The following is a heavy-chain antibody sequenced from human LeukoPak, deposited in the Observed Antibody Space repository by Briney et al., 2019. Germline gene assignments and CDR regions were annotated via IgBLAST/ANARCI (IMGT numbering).Heavy chain of an antibody. CDR1: GFTFSASA. V-gene: IGHV3-73*01. Sequence: GGSLRLSCAASGFTFSASAMHWVRQASGKGLEWVGRIRSKSKNYATVYGASVKGRFTISRDDSTSMAFLQMSSLTTEDTAVYYCMAYSNSSGGYWGPGTLVTVS. CDR2: IRSKSKNYAT. CDR3: MAYSNSSGGY. D-gene: IGHD3-16*01. J-gene: IGHJ4*02.